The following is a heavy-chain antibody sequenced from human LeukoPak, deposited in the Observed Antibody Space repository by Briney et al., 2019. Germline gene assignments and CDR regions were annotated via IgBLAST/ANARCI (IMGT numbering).Heavy chain of an antibody. Sequence: PSETLSLTCAVYGGSFSGYYWSWIRQPPGKGLEWIGEINHSGSTNYNPSLKSRVTMSVDTSKNQFSLKLSSVTAADTAVYYCARGRYSSGWYLNYWGQGTLVTVSS. V-gene: IGHV4-34*01. CDR3: ARGRYSSGWYLNY. CDR2: INHSGST. J-gene: IGHJ4*02. D-gene: IGHD6-19*01. CDR1: GGSFSGYY.